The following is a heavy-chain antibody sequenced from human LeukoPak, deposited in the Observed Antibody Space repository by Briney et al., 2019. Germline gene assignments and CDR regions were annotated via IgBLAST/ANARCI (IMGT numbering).Heavy chain of an antibody. V-gene: IGHV3-30*04. CDR2: ISYDGSNK. D-gene: IGHD3-3*01. J-gene: IGHJ6*03. CDR3: ARGKRITIRYYYYMDV. Sequence: GGSLRLSCAASGFTFSSYAMHWVRQAPAKGLEWVAVISYDGSNKYYADSVKGRFTISRDNSKNTLYLQMNSLRAEDTAVHYCARGKRITIRYYYYMDVWGKGTTVTVSS. CDR1: GFTFSSYA.